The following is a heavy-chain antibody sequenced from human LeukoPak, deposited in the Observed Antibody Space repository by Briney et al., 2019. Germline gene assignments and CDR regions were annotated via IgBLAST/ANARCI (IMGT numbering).Heavy chain of an antibody. CDR3: ARGEGYDFWSGYQIDY. CDR1: GGSFSGYY. CDR2: INHSGST. D-gene: IGHD3-3*01. Sequence: SETLCLTCAVYGGSFSGYYWSWIRQPPGKGLGWIGEINHSGSTNYNPSLKSRVTISVYTSKNQFSLKLSSVTAADTAVYYCARGEGYDFWSGYQIDYWGQGTLVTVSS. V-gene: IGHV4-34*01. J-gene: IGHJ4*02.